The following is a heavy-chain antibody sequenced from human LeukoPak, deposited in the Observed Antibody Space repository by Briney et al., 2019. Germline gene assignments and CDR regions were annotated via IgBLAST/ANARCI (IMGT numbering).Heavy chain of an antibody. CDR1: GFTFSTNA. J-gene: IGHJ4*02. V-gene: IGHV3-23*01. CDR2: ISGSGVTT. Sequence: GGSLRLSCAASGFTFSTNAMTWVRKAPGKGLEWVSAISGSGVTTYYADSVKGRFTISRDNSRNTLYLQMNSLRAEDTAVYYCAKAYYGDYYDYWGQGTLVTVSS. D-gene: IGHD3-3*01. CDR3: AKAYYGDYYDY.